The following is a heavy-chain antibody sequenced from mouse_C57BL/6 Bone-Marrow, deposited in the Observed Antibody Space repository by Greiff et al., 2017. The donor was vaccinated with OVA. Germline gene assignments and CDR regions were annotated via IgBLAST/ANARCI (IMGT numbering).Heavy chain of an antibody. CDR2: IFPGSGST. CDR3: ARYYYGSSRWYFDV. J-gene: IGHJ1*03. V-gene: IGHV1-75*01. CDR1: GYTFTDYY. D-gene: IGHD1-1*01. Sequence: VQLQQSGPELVKPGASVKISCKASGYTFTDYYINWVKQRPGQGLEWIGWIFPGSGSTYYNEKFKGKATLTVDKSSSTAYMLLSSLTSEDSAVYFCARYYYGSSRWYFDVWGTGTTVTVSS.